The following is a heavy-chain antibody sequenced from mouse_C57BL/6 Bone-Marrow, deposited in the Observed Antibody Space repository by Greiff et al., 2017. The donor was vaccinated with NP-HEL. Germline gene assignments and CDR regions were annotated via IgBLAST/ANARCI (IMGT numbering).Heavy chain of an antibody. J-gene: IGHJ3*01. Sequence: DVKLVESGGGLVKPGGSLKLSCAASGFTFSSYAMSWVRQTPEKRLEWVATISDGGSYTYYPDNVKGRFTISRDNAKNNLYLQMSHLKSEDTAMYYCARGLVWFAYWGQGTLVTVSA. V-gene: IGHV5-4*03. CDR2: ISDGGSYT. CDR3: ARGLVWFAY. CDR1: GFTFSSYA.